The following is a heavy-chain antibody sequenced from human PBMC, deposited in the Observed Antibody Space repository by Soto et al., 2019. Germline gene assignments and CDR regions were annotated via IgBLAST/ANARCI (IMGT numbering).Heavy chain of an antibody. J-gene: IGHJ3*02. CDR2: IWYDGSNK. CDR1: GFTFSSYG. D-gene: IGHD4-17*01. V-gene: IGHV3-33*01. Sequence: QVQLVESGGGVVQPGWSLRLSCAASGFTFSSYGMHWVRQAPGKGLEWVAVIWYDGSNKYYADSVKGRFTISRDNSKNTLYLQMNSLRAEDTAVYYCARDLGDYGDSPHRDAFDIWGQGTMVTVSS. CDR3: ARDLGDYGDSPHRDAFDI.